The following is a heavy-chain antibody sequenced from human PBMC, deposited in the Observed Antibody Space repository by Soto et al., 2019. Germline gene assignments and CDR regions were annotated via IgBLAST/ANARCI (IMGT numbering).Heavy chain of an antibody. CDR2: IKQDGSEK. CDR1: GFTFSSYW. D-gene: IGHD3-3*01. Sequence: GGSLRLSCAASGFTFSSYWMSWVRQAPGKGLEWVANIKQDGSEKYYVDSVKGRFTISRDNAKNSLYLQMNSLRAEDTAVYYCARDYYDFWSGYRYYGMDVWGQGTTATVSS. V-gene: IGHV3-7*01. CDR3: ARDYYDFWSGYRYYGMDV. J-gene: IGHJ6*02.